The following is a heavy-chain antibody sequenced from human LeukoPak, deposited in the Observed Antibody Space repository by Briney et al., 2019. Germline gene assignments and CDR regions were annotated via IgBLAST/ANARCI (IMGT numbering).Heavy chain of an antibody. Sequence: SETLSLTCAVYGGSFSGYYWSWIRQPPGKGLEWIGEINHSGSTNYNPSLKSRVTISVDTSKNQFSLKLSSVTAADTVVYYCARATAAAGFDYWGQGTLVTVSS. CDR1: GGSFSGYY. D-gene: IGHD6-13*01. V-gene: IGHV4-34*01. J-gene: IGHJ4*02. CDR3: ARATAAAGFDY. CDR2: INHSGST.